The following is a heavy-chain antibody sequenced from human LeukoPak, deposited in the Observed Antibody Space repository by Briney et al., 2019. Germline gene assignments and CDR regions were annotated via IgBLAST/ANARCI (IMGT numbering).Heavy chain of an antibody. J-gene: IGHJ4*02. D-gene: IGHD3-22*01. V-gene: IGHV3-33*06. CDR1: GFTFSSYA. CDR2: IWYDGSNK. Sequence: GGSLRVSCAASGFTFSSYAMSWVRQAPGKGLEWVAVIWYDGSNKYYADSVKGRFTISRDNSKNTLYLQMNSLRAEDTAVYYCAKGFGSGPKYYYDSSGYHNYFDYWGQGTLVTVSS. CDR3: AKGFGSGPKYYYDSSGYHNYFDY.